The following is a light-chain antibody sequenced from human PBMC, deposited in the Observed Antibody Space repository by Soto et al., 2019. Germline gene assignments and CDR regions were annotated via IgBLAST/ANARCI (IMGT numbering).Light chain of an antibody. Sequence: QSALTQPPSASGSPGQSVTISCTGTSSDVGGYNYVSWYQQHPGKAPKPMIYEVSKRPSGVPDRFSGSKSGNTASLTVSGLQAEDEADYYCSSYAGRTNVVFGGGTKLTVL. J-gene: IGLJ3*02. CDR3: SSYAGRTNVV. CDR2: EVS. CDR1: SSDVGGYNY. V-gene: IGLV2-8*01.